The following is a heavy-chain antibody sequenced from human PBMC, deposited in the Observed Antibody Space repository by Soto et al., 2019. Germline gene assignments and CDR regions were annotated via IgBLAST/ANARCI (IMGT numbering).Heavy chain of an antibody. D-gene: IGHD6-13*01. CDR2: ISAYNGNK. Sequence: QVQLVQSGAEVKKPGASVKVSCKASGYTFTSYGISWVRQAPGQGLEWMGWISAYNGNKKYAQKLQGRVTMTTDTSTSTGYMALRSLRSDDTDVYYCARDLGQQLFDYWGQSTLVTVSS. CDR3: ARDLGQQLFDY. V-gene: IGHV1-18*01. J-gene: IGHJ4*02. CDR1: GYTFTSYG.